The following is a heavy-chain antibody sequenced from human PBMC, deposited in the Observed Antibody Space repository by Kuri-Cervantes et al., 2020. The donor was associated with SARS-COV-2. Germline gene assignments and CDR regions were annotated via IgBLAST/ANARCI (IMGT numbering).Heavy chain of an antibody. D-gene: IGHD3-16*01. CDR1: GYTFTSYY. J-gene: IGHJ4*02. Sequence: ASVKVSCKASGYTFTSYYMHWVRQAPGQGLEWMGIINPSGGSTSYAQKFQGRVTMTRDTSTSTVYMELSSLGSEDTAVYYCASLGDAGDLSPPFDYWGQGTLVTVSS. CDR2: INPSGGST. CDR3: ASLGDAGDLSPPFDY. V-gene: IGHV1-46*01.